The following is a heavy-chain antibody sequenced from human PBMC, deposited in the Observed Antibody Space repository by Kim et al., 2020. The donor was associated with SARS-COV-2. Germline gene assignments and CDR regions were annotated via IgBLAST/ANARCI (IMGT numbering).Heavy chain of an antibody. CDR1: GFIFGNYA. D-gene: IGHD4-4*01. J-gene: IGHJ4*02. Sequence: GGSLRLSCTASGFIFGNYAMSWFRQAPGKGLECVGLIRSKAYGGTTEYAASVKGRFIISRDDLKNIAYLQMNSLKSEDTAVYFCARSGVTERGPYWGQGALVTVSP. V-gene: IGHV3-49*03. CDR2: IRSKAYGGTT. CDR3: ARSGVTERGPY.